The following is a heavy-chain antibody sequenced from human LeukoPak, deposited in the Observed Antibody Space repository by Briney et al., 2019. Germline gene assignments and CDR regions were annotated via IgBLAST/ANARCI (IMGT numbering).Heavy chain of an antibody. CDR2: IYYSGST. CDR3: TRATVTPSFDY. D-gene: IGHD4-17*01. Sequence: SETLSLTCTVSGGSISSSSYYWGWIRQPPGKGLEWIGSIYYSGSTNYNPSLKSRVTISVDTSKNQFSLKLSSVTAADTAVYYCTRATVTPSFDYWGQGTLVTVSS. CDR1: GGSISSSSYY. J-gene: IGHJ4*02. V-gene: IGHV4-39*07.